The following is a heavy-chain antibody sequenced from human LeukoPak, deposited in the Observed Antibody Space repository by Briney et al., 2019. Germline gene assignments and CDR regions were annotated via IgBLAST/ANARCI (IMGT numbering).Heavy chain of an antibody. CDR1: GGSINNYY. D-gene: IGHD3-10*01. CDR3: AGDSYYYGSGSYYKPLDY. CDR2: IDNSGNT. J-gene: IGHJ4*02. V-gene: IGHV4-4*08. Sequence: PSETLSLTCTVSGGSINNYYWSWIRQPPGKGLEWIGYIDNSGNTKYNRSLWGRVTMFVDTSNNQFSLRLTSLTAADTAVYYCAGDSYYYGSGSYYKPLDYWGQGTLVTVSS.